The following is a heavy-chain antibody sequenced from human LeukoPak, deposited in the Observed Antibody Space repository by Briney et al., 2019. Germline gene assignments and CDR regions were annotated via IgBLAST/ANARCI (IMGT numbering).Heavy chain of an antibody. CDR1: GGSFSGYY. D-gene: IGHD3-16*01. CDR3: ARETAYSFDP. V-gene: IGHV4-34*01. CDR2: INHSGST. J-gene: IGHJ5*02. Sequence: SETLSLTCAVYGGSFSGYYWSWIRQPPGKGLEWIGEINHSGSTNYNPSLRSRVTVSVHTSKNQLSLKLSSVTAADTAVYYCARETAYSFDPWGQGTLVTVSS.